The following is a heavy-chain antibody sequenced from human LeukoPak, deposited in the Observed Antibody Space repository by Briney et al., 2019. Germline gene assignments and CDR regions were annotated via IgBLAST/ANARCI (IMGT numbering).Heavy chain of an antibody. CDR1: GGSFSGYY. D-gene: IGHD1-1*01. V-gene: IGHV4-34*01. CDR3: ARGRLFWNVRLGFDY. Sequence: SETLSLTCAVYGGSFSGYYWSWIRQPPGKGLEWIGEINHSGSTNYNPSLKSPVTISVDTSKNQFSLKLSSVTAADTAVYYCARGRLFWNVRLGFDYWGQGTLVTVSS. J-gene: IGHJ4*02. CDR2: INHSGST.